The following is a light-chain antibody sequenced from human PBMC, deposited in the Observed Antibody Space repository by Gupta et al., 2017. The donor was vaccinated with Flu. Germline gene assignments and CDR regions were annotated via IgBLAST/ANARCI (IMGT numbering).Light chain of an antibody. CDR1: SSKVGSKN. Sequence: RGTITCSGSSSKVGSKNVSCYQQHPGAAPNLLIHSNIQRPSGVPAGFSGSKYGTAAALATSGLQAEDEADYYCAARDDSKSGWVFGGGTKLTVL. CDR3: AARDDSKSGWV. J-gene: IGLJ3*02. CDR2: SNI. V-gene: IGLV1-44*01.